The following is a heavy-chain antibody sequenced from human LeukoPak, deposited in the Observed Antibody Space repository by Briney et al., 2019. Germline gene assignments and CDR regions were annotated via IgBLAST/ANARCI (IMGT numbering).Heavy chain of an antibody. V-gene: IGHV1-2*02. D-gene: IGHD3-10*01. CDR3: AKTYGSGSYSPNYYYYGMDV. Sequence: ASVKVSCKASGYTFTGYYMHWVRQAPGQGLEWMGWINPNSGGTNYAQKFQGRVTMTRDTSISTAYMELSRLRSDDTAVYYCAKTYGSGSYSPNYYYYGMDVWGQGTTVTVSS. CDR1: GYTFTGYY. J-gene: IGHJ6*02. CDR2: INPNSGGT.